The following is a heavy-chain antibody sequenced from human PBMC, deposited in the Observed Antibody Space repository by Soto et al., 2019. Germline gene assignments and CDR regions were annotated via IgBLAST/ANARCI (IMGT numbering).Heavy chain of an antibody. CDR1: GGTFSSYA. Sequence: GASVKVSCKASGGTFSSYAISWVRQAPGQGLEWMGGIIPIFGTANYAQKFQGRVTITADESTSTAYMELSSLRSEDTAVYYCARDSSGWHGNYYYGMDVWGQRTTVTVSS. CDR3: ARDSSGWHGNYYYGMDV. J-gene: IGHJ6*02. V-gene: IGHV1-69*13. CDR2: IIPIFGTA. D-gene: IGHD6-19*01.